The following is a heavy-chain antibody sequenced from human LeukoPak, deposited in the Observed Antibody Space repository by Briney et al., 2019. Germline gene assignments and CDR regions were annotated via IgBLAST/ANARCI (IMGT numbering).Heavy chain of an antibody. D-gene: IGHD2-15*01. CDR1: GFTFNSYA. Sequence: GGSLRLSCAASGFTFNSYAVHWVRQAPGKGLEWVAVISYDGSINFYAASVKGRFTISRDNSKNTLYLQMNSLRAEDTALYFCARDRRYCSGGSCYFDYFFDYWGQGTLVTVSS. CDR2: ISYDGSIN. J-gene: IGHJ4*02. CDR3: ARDRRYCSGGSCYFDYFFDY. V-gene: IGHV3-30-3*01.